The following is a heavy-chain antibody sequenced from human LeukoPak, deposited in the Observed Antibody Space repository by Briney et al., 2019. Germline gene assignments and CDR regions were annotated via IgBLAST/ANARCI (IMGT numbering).Heavy chain of an antibody. J-gene: IGHJ4*02. D-gene: IGHD3-22*01. CDR2: IWYDGSNK. V-gene: IGHV3-33*01. CDR3: ARDRALYDSRRGYYYTEDDY. CDR1: GFTFSSYG. Sequence: QPGGSLRLSCAASGFTFSSYGMHWVRQAPGKGLEWVAVIWYDGSNKYYADSVKGRFTISRDNSKNTLYLQMNSLRAEDTAVYYCARDRALYDSRRGYYYTEDDYWGQGTLVTVSS.